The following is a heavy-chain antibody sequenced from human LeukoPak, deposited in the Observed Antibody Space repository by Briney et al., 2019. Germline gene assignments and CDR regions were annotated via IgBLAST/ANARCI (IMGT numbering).Heavy chain of an antibody. J-gene: IGHJ4*02. V-gene: IGHV3-30*04. CDR2: ISYDGSNK. CDR1: GFTFSSYA. Sequence: GSLRLSCAASGFTFSSYAMHWVRQAPGKGLEWVAVISYDGSNKYYADSVKGRFTISRDNSKNTLYLQMNSLRAEDTAVYYCARDFGVVVAATYFDYWGQGTLVTVSS. CDR3: ARDFGVVVAATYFDY. D-gene: IGHD2-15*01.